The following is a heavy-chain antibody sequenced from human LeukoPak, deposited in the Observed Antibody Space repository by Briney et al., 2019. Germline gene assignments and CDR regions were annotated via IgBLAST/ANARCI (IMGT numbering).Heavy chain of an antibody. CDR2: ISSSSSTI. CDR1: GFTFSSYS. J-gene: IGHJ3*02. D-gene: IGHD3-22*01. CDR3: ARVLVVVRPTGAFDI. V-gene: IGHV3-48*01. Sequence: GGSLRLSCAASGFTFSSYSMNWVRQAPGKGLEWVSYISSSSSTIYYADSVKGRFTISRDNAKNSLYLQMNSLRAEDTAVYYCARVLVVVRPTGAFDIWGQGTMVTVSS.